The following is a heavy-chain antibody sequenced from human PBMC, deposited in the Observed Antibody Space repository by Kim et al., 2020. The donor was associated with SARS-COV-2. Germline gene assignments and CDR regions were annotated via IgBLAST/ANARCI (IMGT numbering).Heavy chain of an antibody. Sequence: SQKFPGRVTITRDTSASTAYMELSSLRSEDTAVYYCARGYVSEYLQQLPHWGQGTLVTVSS. V-gene: IGHV1-3*01. D-gene: IGHD6-13*01. CDR3: ARGYVSEYLQQLPH. J-gene: IGHJ4*02.